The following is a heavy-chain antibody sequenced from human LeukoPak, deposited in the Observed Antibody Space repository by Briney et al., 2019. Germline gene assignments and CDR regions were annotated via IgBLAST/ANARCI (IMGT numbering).Heavy chain of an antibody. CDR2: IIPIFGTA. J-gene: IGHJ4*02. V-gene: IGHV1-69*13. Sequence: VASAKVSCKASGGTFSSYAISWVRQAPGQGLEWMGGIIPIFGTANYAQKFQGRVTITADESTSTAYMELSSLRSEDTAVYYCARAGDQQSYDYWGQGTLVTVSS. CDR3: ARAGDQQSYDY. D-gene: IGHD2-2*01. CDR1: GGTFSSYA.